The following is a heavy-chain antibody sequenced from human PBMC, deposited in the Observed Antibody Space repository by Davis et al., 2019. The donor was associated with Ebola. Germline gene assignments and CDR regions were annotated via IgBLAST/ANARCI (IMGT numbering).Heavy chain of an antibody. CDR3: ARRDFYPSGTIYTVFRTTNFDL. CDR2: IYYTGST. J-gene: IGHJ4*02. Sequence: SETLSLTCNVSSASITSHYWAWIRQSPGRGPEWIGYIYYTGSTNLNPSLKSRVTISMGTSMNQFSLKLNSVTAADTAVYYCARRDFYPSGTIYTVFRTTNFDLWGQGTLVTVSS. CDR1: SASITSHY. V-gene: IGHV4-59*11. D-gene: IGHD3-10*01.